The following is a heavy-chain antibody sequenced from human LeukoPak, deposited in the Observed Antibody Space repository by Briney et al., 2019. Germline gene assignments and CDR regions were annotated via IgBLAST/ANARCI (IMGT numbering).Heavy chain of an antibody. Sequence: GGSLRLSCAASGFTFSTYSMNWVRQAPGKGLEWVSSISSSGDFIYYADSVKGRFAISRDNAENSLYLQMNSLRAEDTAVYYCARVRGAISYSDYWGQGTTVTVSS. CDR2: ISSSGDFI. D-gene: IGHD3-3*01. J-gene: IGHJ4*02. CDR3: ARVRGAISYSDY. CDR1: GFTFSTYS. V-gene: IGHV3-21*01.